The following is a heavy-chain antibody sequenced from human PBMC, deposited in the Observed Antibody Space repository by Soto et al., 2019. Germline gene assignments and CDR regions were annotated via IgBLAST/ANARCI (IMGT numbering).Heavy chain of an antibody. Sequence: QVQLVQSGAEVKKPGSSVKVSCKASGGTFSSYTISWVRQAPGQGLEWMGRIIPILGIANYAQKFQGRVTITADKSTSTAYMELSSLRSEDTAVYYCARSYSYGTFDYWGQGTLVTVSS. CDR2: IIPILGIA. CDR3: ARSYSYGTFDY. J-gene: IGHJ4*02. D-gene: IGHD5-18*01. V-gene: IGHV1-69*02. CDR1: GGTFSSYT.